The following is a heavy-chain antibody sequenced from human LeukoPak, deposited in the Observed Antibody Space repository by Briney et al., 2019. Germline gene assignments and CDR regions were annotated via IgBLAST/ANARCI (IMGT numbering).Heavy chain of an antibody. CDR1: GFSFNSYP. V-gene: IGHV3-30*04. D-gene: IGHD3-10*01. Sequence: GGSLRFSCAASGFSFNSYPMHWVRQAPGKGLEWVAVISNDGNNKYYADSVKGQFTISRDNSNNTLSLQMNGLRVEDTAVYYCARPDDSESFYRANHYWGRGTLVTVS. J-gene: IGHJ4*02. CDR3: ARPDDSESFYRANHY. CDR2: ISNDGNNK.